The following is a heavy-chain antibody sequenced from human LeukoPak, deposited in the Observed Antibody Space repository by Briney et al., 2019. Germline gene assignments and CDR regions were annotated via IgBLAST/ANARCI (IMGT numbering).Heavy chain of an antibody. CDR3: ARTQARDQYDFWSGYYVPKVYYFDY. J-gene: IGHJ4*02. V-gene: IGHV4-34*01. D-gene: IGHD3-3*01. Sequence: PSETLSLTCTVSGGSISSYYWSWIRQPPGKGLEWIGEINHSGSTNYNPSLKSRVTISVDTSKNQFSLKLSSVTAADTAVYYCARTQARDQYDFWSGYYVPKVYYFDYWGQGTLVTVSS. CDR1: GGSISSYY. CDR2: INHSGST.